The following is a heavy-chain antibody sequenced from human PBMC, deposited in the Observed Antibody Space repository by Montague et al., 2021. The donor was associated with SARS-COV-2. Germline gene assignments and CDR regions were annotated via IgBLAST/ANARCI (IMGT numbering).Heavy chain of an antibody. V-gene: IGHV4-39*01. CDR1: GGSISTSTYY. CDR2: IYCTEST. CDR3: AGQRASSPFDH. J-gene: IGHJ4*02. D-gene: IGHD6-13*01. Sequence: SETLSLTCTVSGGSISTSTYYWGWIRQPPGKGLEWIGSIYCTESTFHNPSLKSRVTISVDTSQNQFSLKLSSVTAADTAMYYCAGQRASSPFDHWGQGTLVTVSS.